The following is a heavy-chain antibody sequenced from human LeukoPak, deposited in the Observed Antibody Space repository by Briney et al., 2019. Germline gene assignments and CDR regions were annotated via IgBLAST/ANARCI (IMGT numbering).Heavy chain of an antibody. J-gene: IGHJ6*02. CDR1: GNSISNYA. V-gene: IGHV1-69*13. CDR2: IVPIFGTA. Sequence: SVKVSCKASGNSISNYAVSWVRQAPGQGFEWMGGIVPIFGTADYAQKFQGRVMITADQSTSTTYMALSSLKSEDTATYYCTTRACHAGGCSSSFYYYYGLHFWGQGTTVSVSS. CDR3: TTRACHAGGCSSSFYYYYGLHF. D-gene: IGHD3-16*01.